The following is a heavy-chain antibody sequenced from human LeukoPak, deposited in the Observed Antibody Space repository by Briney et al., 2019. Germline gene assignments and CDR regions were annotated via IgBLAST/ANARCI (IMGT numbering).Heavy chain of an antibody. V-gene: IGHV3-13*01. J-gene: IGHJ6*02. CDR3: ARDRGYYGMDV. Sequence: GGSLILHFAASGFTFSSYDMHLVLQPTGKRLESVSAIGTAVDTDYPGSVKGRFTISRENAKYSLYLQMNSLRAGDTAVYYCARDRGYYGMDVWGQGTTVTVSS. CDR2: IGTAVDT. CDR1: GFTFSSYD.